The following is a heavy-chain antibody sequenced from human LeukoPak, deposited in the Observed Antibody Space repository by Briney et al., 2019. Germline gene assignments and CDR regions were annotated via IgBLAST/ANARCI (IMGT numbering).Heavy chain of an antibody. CDR1: GFTFNTYS. Sequence: PGGSLRLSCAASGFTFNTYSMNWVRQAPGKGLEWVPYISSGSGTIYYADSVKGRFTITRDNAKNSLYLQMNSLRAEDTAVYYCAKFHTVTSTYWGQGTLVTVSS. CDR3: AKFHTVTSTY. J-gene: IGHJ4*02. D-gene: IGHD4-11*01. CDR2: ISSGSGTI. V-gene: IGHV3-48*01.